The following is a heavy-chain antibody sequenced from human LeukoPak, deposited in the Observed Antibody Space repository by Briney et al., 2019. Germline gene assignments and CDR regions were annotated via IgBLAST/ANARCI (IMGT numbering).Heavy chain of an antibody. J-gene: IGHJ5*02. CDR2: IDPSDSYT. Sequence: GGSLQISCKGSGCIFTSYWISWVRQMPGKGLEWMGRIDPSDSYTNYSPSFQGHVTISADKSISTAYLQWSSLKASDTAMYYCARFSGTFDAPWGQGTLVTVSS. CDR3: ARFSGTFDAP. CDR1: GCIFTSYW. V-gene: IGHV5-10-1*01. D-gene: IGHD3-16*01.